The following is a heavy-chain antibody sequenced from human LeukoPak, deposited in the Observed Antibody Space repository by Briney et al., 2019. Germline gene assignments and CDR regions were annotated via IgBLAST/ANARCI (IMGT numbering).Heavy chain of an antibody. V-gene: IGHV3-23*01. CDR2: ISGSGGST. CDR3: ARELYYYYYTDV. CDR1: GFTFSSYG. J-gene: IGHJ6*03. Sequence: GGTLRLSCAASGFTFSSYGMSWVRQAPGKGLEWVSAISGSGGSTYYADSVKGRFTISRDNSKNSLYLQMNSLRAEDTAVYYCARELYYYYYTDVWGKGTTVTISS.